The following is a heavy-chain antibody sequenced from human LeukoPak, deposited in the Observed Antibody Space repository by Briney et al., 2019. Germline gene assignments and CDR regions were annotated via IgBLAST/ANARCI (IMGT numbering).Heavy chain of an antibody. CDR1: GYTFTGFG. V-gene: IGHV1-18*01. CDR3: ARGVEPLAANTLAY. CDR2: ISVYTGNR. D-gene: IGHD1-14*01. J-gene: IGHJ4*02. Sequence: ASVKVSCKASGYTFTGFGISWVRQAPGQGLEWMGWISVYTGNRKYAQKFQGRVSMTTDTSTNTAYMELGSLGSDDTAVYYCARGVEPLAANTLAYWGQGTLVTVSS.